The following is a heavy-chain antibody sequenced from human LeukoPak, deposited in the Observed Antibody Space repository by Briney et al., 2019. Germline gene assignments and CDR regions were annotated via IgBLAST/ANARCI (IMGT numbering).Heavy chain of an antibody. D-gene: IGHD1-14*01. CDR3: ARDQGSGAFDI. Sequence: SETLSLTCTVSGYSISSGYYWGWIRQPPGKGLEWIGSIYHSESADYNPSLKSRVTISVDTSRNQFSLKLSSVTAADTAVYYCARDQGSGAFDIWGQGTMVTVSS. CDR1: GYSISSGYY. CDR2: IYHSESA. V-gene: IGHV4-38-2*02. J-gene: IGHJ3*02.